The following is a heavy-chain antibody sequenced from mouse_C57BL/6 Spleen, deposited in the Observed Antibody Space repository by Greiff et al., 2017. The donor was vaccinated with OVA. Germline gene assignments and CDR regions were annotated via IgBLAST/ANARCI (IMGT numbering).Heavy chain of an antibody. J-gene: IGHJ3*01. CDR3: ARGNYGSSWAWFAY. CDR2: ISSGSSTI. CDR1: GFTFSDYG. Sequence: EVKLVESGGGLVKPGGSLKLSCAASGFTFSDYGMHWVRQAPEKGLEWVAYISSGSSTIYYADTVKGRFTISRDNAKNTLFLQMTSLRSEDTAMYYCARGNYGSSWAWFAYWGQGTLVTVSA. V-gene: IGHV5-17*01. D-gene: IGHD1-1*01.